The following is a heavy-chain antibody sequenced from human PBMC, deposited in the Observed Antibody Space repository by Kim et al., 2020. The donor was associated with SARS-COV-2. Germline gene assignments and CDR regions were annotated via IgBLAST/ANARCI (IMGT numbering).Heavy chain of an antibody. CDR3: ARRGGSVQLYGMDV. J-gene: IGHJ6*02. D-gene: IGHD3-10*01. Sequence: NPALQIRVTISVDTYKNQFSLKLSSVTAADTAVYYCARRGGSVQLYGMDVWGQGTTVTVSS. V-gene: IGHV4-34*01.